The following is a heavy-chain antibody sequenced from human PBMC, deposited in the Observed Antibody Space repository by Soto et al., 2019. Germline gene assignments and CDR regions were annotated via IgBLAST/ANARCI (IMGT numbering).Heavy chain of an antibody. CDR3: ARLVYGTRLSCMYLDF. J-gene: IGHJ4*02. CDR2: IFHDGTA. V-gene: IGHV4-4*01. D-gene: IGHD3-10*01. Sequence: TYTVSEGYSINRDGWTRIKKSPQRGLEYIGEIFHDGTANYYPSFERRVAISVDTSKNQFSLKLTSVTAADTAIYFCARLVYGTRLSCMYLDFLVQGTLVT. CDR1: EGYSINRDG.